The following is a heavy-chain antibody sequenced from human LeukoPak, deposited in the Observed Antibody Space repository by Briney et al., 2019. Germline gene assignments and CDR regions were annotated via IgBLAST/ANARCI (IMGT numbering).Heavy chain of an antibody. CDR1: GYTFTSHD. D-gene: IGHD3-3*01. CDR3: ARRQLRFLDIDY. V-gene: IGHV1-8*01. Sequence: GASVKVSCKASGYTFTSHDINWVRQATGQGLEWMGWMNPNSGNTGYAQKFQGRVTMTRNTSISTAYMEPSSLGSEDTAVYYCARRQLRFLDIDYWGQGTLVTVSS. J-gene: IGHJ4*02. CDR2: MNPNSGNT.